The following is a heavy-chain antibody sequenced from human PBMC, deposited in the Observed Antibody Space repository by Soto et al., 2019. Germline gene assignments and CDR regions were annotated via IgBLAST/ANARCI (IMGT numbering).Heavy chain of an antibody. CDR2: IYKSTTT. CDR3: ARGRYCLTGRCFPNWFDS. CDR1: GDSISTVDYF. J-gene: IGHJ5*01. V-gene: IGHV4-30-4*01. D-gene: IGHD2-15*01. Sequence: SETLSLTCSVSGDSISTVDYFWAWIRQPPGQALEYIGYIYKSTTTYYNPSFESRVSISLDTSKSQFSLNVTSVTAADTAVYFCARGRYCLTGRCFPNWFDSWGQGTLVTVSA.